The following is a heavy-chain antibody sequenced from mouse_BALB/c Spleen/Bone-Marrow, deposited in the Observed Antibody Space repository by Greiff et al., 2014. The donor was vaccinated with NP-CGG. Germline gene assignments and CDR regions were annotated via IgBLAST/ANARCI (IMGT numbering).Heavy chain of an antibody. D-gene: IGHD2-4*01. V-gene: IGHV1S127*01. CDR2: IDHSDSYT. Sequence: VQLQQSGAELVKPGASVKMSCKASGYTFTSYWMHWVKQRPGQGLEWIGVIDHSDSYTSYNQKFKGKATLTVDTSSSTAYMQLSSLTSEDSAVYYCTRGDYDWYFDVWGAGTTVTVSS. CDR3: TRGDYDWYFDV. CDR1: GYTFTSYW. J-gene: IGHJ1*01.